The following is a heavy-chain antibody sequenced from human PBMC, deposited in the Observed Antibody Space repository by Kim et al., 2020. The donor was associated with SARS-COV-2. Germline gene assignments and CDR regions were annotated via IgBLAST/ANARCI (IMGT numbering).Heavy chain of an antibody. CDR3: AKGAGHNPHSNYIHRYYGIDV. D-gene: IGHD4-4*01. V-gene: IGHV3-30*18. CDR2: ISYDGSNK. Sequence: GGSLRLSCAASGFTFSSYGMHWVRQAPGKGLEWVVVISYDGSNKYYADSVKGRFTISRDNSKNTLYLQMNSLRAEDTGVYDCAKGAGHNPHSNYIHRYYGIDVWGHRTTGAVSS. J-gene: IGHJ6*02. CDR1: GFTFSSYG.